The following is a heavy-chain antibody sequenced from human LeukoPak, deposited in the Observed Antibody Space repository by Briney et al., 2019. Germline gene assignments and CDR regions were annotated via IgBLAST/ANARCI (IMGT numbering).Heavy chain of an antibody. D-gene: IGHD1-1*01. J-gene: IGHJ4*02. CDR3: ARLGSEGTALVPFDY. CDR2: IYYSGST. Sequence: SETLSLTCTVSGGSISSSGHYWGGIRQPPGKGLEWIGSIYYSGSTYYNPSLRSRVTVSVDASKNQFSLKLSSVTAADTAVYYCARLGSEGTALVPFDYWGQGTLVTVSS. CDR1: GGSISSSGHY. V-gene: IGHV4-39*01.